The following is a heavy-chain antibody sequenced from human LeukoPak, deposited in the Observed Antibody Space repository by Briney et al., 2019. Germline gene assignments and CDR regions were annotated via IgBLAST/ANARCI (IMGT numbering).Heavy chain of an antibody. D-gene: IGHD6-13*01. V-gene: IGHV3-21*01. Sequence: WGSLRLSCPASGFTFSSYSMNWVRQAPGKGLEWVSSISSSSSYIYYADSVKGRFTISRDNAKNSLYLQMNSLSAEDTAVYYCANSIAAAGFDYWGQGTLVTVSS. CDR2: ISSSSSYI. J-gene: IGHJ4*02. CDR3: ANSIAAAGFDY. CDR1: GFTFSSYS.